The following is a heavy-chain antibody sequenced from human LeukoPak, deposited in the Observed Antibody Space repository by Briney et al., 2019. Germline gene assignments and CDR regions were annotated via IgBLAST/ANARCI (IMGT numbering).Heavy chain of an antibody. J-gene: IGHJ4*02. CDR2: INTNTGNP. Sequence: ASVKVSCKASGYTFTSYAMNWVRQAPGQGLEWMGWINTNTGNPTYAQGFTGRFVFSLDTSVSTAYLQISSLEAEDTAVYYCARDYIRYYDILTGYPQFDYWGQGTLVTVSS. V-gene: IGHV7-4-1*02. D-gene: IGHD3-9*01. CDR1: GYTFTSYA. CDR3: ARDYIRYYDILTGYPQFDY.